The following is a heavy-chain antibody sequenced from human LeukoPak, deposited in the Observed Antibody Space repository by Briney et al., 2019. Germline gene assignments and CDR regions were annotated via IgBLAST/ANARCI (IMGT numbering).Heavy chain of an antibody. CDR3: ARRDDHNGRDY. Sequence: GGSLRLSCSASGFTFSTYWMSWVRQAPGKGLEWVANMRRDGNEIYYLDSVRGRFTISRDNAKNSLYLQMNSLRAEDTAEYYCARRDDHNGRDYWGQGTLVTVSS. V-gene: IGHV3-7*01. J-gene: IGHJ4*02. CDR2: MRRDGNEI. CDR1: GFTFSTYW. D-gene: IGHD5-24*01.